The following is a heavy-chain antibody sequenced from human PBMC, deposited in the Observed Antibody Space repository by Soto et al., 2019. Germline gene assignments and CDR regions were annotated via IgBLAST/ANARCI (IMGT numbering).Heavy chain of an antibody. D-gene: IGHD4-17*01. CDR2: IYYSGST. J-gene: IGHJ6*02. Sequence: QVQLQESGPGLVKPSQTLSLTCTVSGGSISSGGYYWSWIRQHPGKGLEWIGYIYYSGSTYYNPSLTSRVTISVDTSKNQFSLKLSSVTAADTAVYYCASGDYVHYYYGMDVWGQGTTVTVSS. CDR3: ASGDYVHYYYGMDV. CDR1: GGSISSGGYY. V-gene: IGHV4-31*03.